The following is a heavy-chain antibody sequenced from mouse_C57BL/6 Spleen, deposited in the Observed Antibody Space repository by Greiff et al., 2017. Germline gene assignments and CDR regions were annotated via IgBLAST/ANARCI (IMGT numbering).Heavy chain of an antibody. Sequence: VQIQQSGAELVRPGTSVKMSCKASGYTFTNYWIGWAKQRPGHGLEWIGDIYPGGGYTNYNEKFKGKATLTADKSSSTAYMQFSSLTSEDSAIYYCARKDYSNSYAMDYWGQGTSVTVSS. CDR1: GYTFTNYW. D-gene: IGHD2-5*01. J-gene: IGHJ4*01. CDR3: ARKDYSNSYAMDY. CDR2: IYPGGGYT. V-gene: IGHV1-63*01.